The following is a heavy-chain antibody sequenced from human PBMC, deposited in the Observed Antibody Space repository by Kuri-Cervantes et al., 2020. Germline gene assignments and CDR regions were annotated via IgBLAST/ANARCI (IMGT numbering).Heavy chain of an antibody. D-gene: IGHD6-19*01. CDR3: ARREGSAWYRGLEF. CDR2: IYPGDSDT. V-gene: IGHV5-51*01. J-gene: IGHJ4*02. Sequence: GGSLRLSCKGSGYSFSNYWIAWVRQMPGKGLEWMGIIYPGDSDTRYSPSFQGQVTISADKSVSTAYLQWSSLKASDTAIYYCARREGSAWYRGLEFWGQGTLVTVSS. CDR1: GYSFSNYW.